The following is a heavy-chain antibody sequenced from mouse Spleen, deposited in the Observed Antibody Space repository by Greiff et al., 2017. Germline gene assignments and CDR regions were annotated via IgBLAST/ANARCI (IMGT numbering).Heavy chain of an antibody. D-gene: IGHD2-1*01. CDR2: IHPSDSDT. CDR1: GYTFTSYW. V-gene: IGHV1-74*01. Sequence: QVQLQQPGAELVKPGASVKVSCKASGYTFTSYWMHWVKQRPGQGLEWIGRIHPSDSDTNYNQKFKGKATLTVDKSSSTAYMQHSSLTSEDSAVYYCAMCGNYDYYAMDYWGQGTSVTVSS. CDR3: AMCGNYDYYAMDY. J-gene: IGHJ4*01.